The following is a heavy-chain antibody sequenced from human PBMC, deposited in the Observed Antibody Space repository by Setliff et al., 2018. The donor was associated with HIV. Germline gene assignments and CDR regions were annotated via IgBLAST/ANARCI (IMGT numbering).Heavy chain of an antibody. V-gene: IGHV3-23*01. D-gene: IGHD1-26*01. J-gene: IGHJ2*01. Sequence: PGGSLRLSCAASGFTFSSYAMSWVRQAPGKGLEWVSAISGSGGSTYYADSVKGRFTISRDNSKNTLYLQMNSLRAEDTAVYYCTRDSGTESGSPWWYFALWGRGTLVTVSS. CDR1: GFTFSSYA. CDR3: TRDSGTESGSPWWYFAL. CDR2: ISGSGGST.